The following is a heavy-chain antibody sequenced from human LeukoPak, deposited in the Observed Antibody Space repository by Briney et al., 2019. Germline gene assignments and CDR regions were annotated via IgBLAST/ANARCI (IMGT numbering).Heavy chain of an antibody. V-gene: IGHV3-23*01. Sequence: GGSLRLSCAASGFTFYNYAMGCVRPAPGKGLEWVSTITANGGTTYYADSVKGRFTIYRDNSKNTMSLHMPSLAAEDTAIYCCAKVHGRYSTYSFVDLWGRGTLVTVSS. J-gene: IGHJ2*01. CDR2: ITANGGTT. CDR1: GFTFYNYA. D-gene: IGHD1-26*01. CDR3: AKVHGRYSTYSFVDL.